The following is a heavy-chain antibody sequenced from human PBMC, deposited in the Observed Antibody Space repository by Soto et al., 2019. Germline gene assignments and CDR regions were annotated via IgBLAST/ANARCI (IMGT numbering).Heavy chain of an antibody. J-gene: IGHJ4*02. CDR3: ARGGDFWSGAYFDY. CDR2: IYYSGST. Sequence: QVQLQESGPGLVKPSQTLSLTCTVSGGSISSGGYYWSWIRQHPGKGLEWIGYIYYSGSTYYTPSLRSPVTISVDTSKNQFSLKLSSVTAADTAVYYCARGGDFWSGAYFDYWGQGTLVTVSS. CDR1: GGSISSGGYY. V-gene: IGHV4-31*01. D-gene: IGHD3-3*01.